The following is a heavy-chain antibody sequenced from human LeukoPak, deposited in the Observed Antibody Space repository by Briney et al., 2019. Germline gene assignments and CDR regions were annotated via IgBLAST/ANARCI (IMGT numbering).Heavy chain of an antibody. CDR2: INRDGSTT. D-gene: IGHD2-2*01. CDR1: GFTFSNYW. CDR3: ARDLCSSTSCYDGVPNYYYGMDV. Sequence: GGSLRLSCAASGFTFSNYWVHWVRQAPGKGLVWVSRINRDGSTTKYADSVKGRFTVSRDNAKNTLNLQMISLRAEDTAVYYCARDLCSSTSCYDGVPNYYYGMDVWGQGTTVTVSS. V-gene: IGHV3-74*03. J-gene: IGHJ6*02.